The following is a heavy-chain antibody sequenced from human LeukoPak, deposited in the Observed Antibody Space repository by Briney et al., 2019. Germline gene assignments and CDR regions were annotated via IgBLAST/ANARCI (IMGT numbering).Heavy chain of an antibody. V-gene: IGHV4-34*01. CDR1: GGSFSGYY. D-gene: IGHD2-15*01. Sequence: SETLSLTCAVYGGSFSGYYWSWIRQPPGKGLEWIGEINHSGSTNYNPSLKSRVTISVDTSKNQFSLKLSSVTAADTAVYYCARLRGRCSGGSCYQNNYYYYGMDVWGKGTTVTVSS. CDR2: INHSGST. CDR3: ARLRGRCSGGSCYQNNYYYYGMDV. J-gene: IGHJ6*04.